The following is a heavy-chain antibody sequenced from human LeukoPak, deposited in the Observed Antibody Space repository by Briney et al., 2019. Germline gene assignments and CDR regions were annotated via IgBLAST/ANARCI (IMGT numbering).Heavy chain of an antibody. V-gene: IGHV4-39*07. D-gene: IGHD2-15*01. CDR3: ARDLNTGRTVRGYCSGGSCYGGYNWFDP. CDR2: IYYSGST. Sequence: SETLSLTCTVSGGSISSSSYYWGWIRQPPGKGLEWIVRIYYSGSTYYNPSLKSRVTISVDTSKNQFSLKLSSVTAADTAVYYCARDLNTGRTVRGYCSGGSCYGGYNWFDPWGQGTLVTVSS. J-gene: IGHJ5*02. CDR1: GGSISSSSYY.